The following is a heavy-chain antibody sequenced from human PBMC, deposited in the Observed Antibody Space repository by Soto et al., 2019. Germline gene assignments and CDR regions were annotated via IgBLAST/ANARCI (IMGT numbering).Heavy chain of an antibody. CDR3: ARAPLGNYYFEY. J-gene: IGHJ4*02. Sequence: GGSLRLSCATSGFTLTDHHMDWVRRAPGKGLEWVGRSRNKANSYTTEYAASVRGRFTISRDESGDSLSLQLNSLKTEDTAVYYCARAPLGNYYFEYWGQGTLVTVSS. CDR2: SRNKANSYTT. D-gene: IGHD3-16*01. CDR1: GFTLTDHH. V-gene: IGHV3-72*01.